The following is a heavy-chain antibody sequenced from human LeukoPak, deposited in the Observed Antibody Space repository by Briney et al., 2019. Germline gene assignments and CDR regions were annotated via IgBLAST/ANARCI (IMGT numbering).Heavy chain of an antibody. J-gene: IGHJ4*02. CDR1: GGSISGYY. CDR2: IHESGST. Sequence: PSETLSLTCTVSGGSISGYYWSWIRQPPGKELEWIGYIHESGSTDYNPSLRSRVTISRDTSKNQVSLKLTSVTTADTAVYYCARGGGYSYGKFDYWGQGALVTVSS. D-gene: IGHD5-18*01. V-gene: IGHV4-59*01. CDR3: ARGGGYSYGKFDY.